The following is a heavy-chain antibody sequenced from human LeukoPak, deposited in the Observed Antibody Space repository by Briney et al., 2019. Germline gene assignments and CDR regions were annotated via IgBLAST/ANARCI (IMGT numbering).Heavy chain of an antibody. V-gene: IGHV4-34*01. D-gene: IGHD3-22*01. Sequence: PSETLSLTCAVYGGSFSGYYWSWIRQPPGKGLEWIGEINHSGSTNYNPSLKSRVTISVDTSKSQFSLKLSSVTAADTAVYYCARVPRRWYYDSSGYYYYDYWGQGTLVTVSS. CDR3: ARVPRRWYYDSSGYYYYDY. J-gene: IGHJ4*02. CDR2: INHSGST. CDR1: GGSFSGYY.